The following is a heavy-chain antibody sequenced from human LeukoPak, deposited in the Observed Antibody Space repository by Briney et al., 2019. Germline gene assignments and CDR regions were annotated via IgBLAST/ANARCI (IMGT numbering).Heavy chain of an antibody. Sequence: ASVKVSCKASGYTFTSYDINWVRQATGQVLEWMGWMNPNSGNTGYAQKFQGRVTITRNTSISTAYMELSSLRSEDTAVYYCARSIAAAGREYGYWGQGTLVTVSS. CDR1: GYTFTSYD. J-gene: IGHJ4*02. D-gene: IGHD6-13*01. CDR3: ARSIAAAGREYGY. CDR2: MNPNSGNT. V-gene: IGHV1-8*01.